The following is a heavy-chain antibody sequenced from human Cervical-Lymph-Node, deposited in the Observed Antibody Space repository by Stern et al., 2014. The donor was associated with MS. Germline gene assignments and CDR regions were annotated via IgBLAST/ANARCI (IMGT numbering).Heavy chain of an antibody. CDR2: IYPKRGDP. J-gene: IGHJ4*02. Sequence: MQLVESAAEVKKPGASVKVSCKSFGYTFTDYYFHWVRQAPGQGLEWMGRIYPKRGDPIRAPKFQGRVIMTRDTSIRTRYLELNRLRPDDTAVYYCARGLGATAFDFWGQGTLVTVSS. D-gene: IGHD1-26*01. CDR1: GYTFTDYY. CDR3: ARGLGATAFDF. V-gene: IGHV1-2*06.